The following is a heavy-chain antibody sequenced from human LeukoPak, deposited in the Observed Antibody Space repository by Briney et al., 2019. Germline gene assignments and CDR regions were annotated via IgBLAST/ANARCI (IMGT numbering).Heavy chain of an antibody. V-gene: IGHV4-30-4*01. D-gene: IGHD3-22*01. J-gene: IGHJ6*02. Sequence: SQTLSLTCTVSGGSISSGDYYWSWIRQPPGKGLEWIGYIYYSGSTYYNPSLKSRVTISVDTSKNQFSLKLSSVTAADTAVYYCARDRDYCDSSGYYYYYGMDVWGQGTTVTVSS. CDR2: IYYSGST. CDR3: ARDRDYCDSSGYYYYYGMDV. CDR1: GGSISSGDYY.